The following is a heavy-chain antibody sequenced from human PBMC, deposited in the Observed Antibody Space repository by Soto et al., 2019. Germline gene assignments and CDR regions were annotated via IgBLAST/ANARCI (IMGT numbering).Heavy chain of an antibody. CDR3: ARDRAYCSGGSCYSYYFDY. CDR1: GGSISSGGYY. Sequence: SETLSLTCTVSGGSISSGGYYWSWIRQHPGKGLEWIGYIYYSGSTYYNPSLKSRVTISVDTSKNQFSLKLSSVTAADTAVYYCARDRAYCSGGSCYSYYFDYWGQGTLVTVSS. CDR2: IYYSGST. J-gene: IGHJ4*02. D-gene: IGHD2-15*01. V-gene: IGHV4-31*03.